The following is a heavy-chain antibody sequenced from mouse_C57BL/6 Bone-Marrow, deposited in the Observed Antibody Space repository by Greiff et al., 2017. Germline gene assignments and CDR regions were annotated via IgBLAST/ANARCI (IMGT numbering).Heavy chain of an antibody. CDR3: ARNSTFLYYFDY. V-gene: IGHV1-47*01. CDR2: FHPSNDDT. D-gene: IGHD5-1*01. Sequence: VQLQQSGAELVKPGASVKMSCKASGYTFTTYPIEWMKQNHGKSLEWIGNFHPSNDDTKYNEKFKGKTTLTVEKSSNTVYLELSRLTSDDSCVYYCARNSTFLYYFDYWGQGTTLTVSS. CDR1: GYTFTTYP. J-gene: IGHJ2*01.